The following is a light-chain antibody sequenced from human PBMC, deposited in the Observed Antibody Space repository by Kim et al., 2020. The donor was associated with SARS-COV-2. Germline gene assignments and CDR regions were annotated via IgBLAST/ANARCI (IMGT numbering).Light chain of an antibody. CDR3: QAWDSSVV. V-gene: IGLV3-1*01. CDR2: QDS. CDR1: KLGDKY. Sequence: VSGSPGQTASITCSGDKLGDKYACWYQQKPGQAPGLVIYQDSKRPSGIPVRFSGSNSGNTATLTISGTQAMDEADYYCQAWDSSVVFGGGTQLTVL. J-gene: IGLJ2*01.